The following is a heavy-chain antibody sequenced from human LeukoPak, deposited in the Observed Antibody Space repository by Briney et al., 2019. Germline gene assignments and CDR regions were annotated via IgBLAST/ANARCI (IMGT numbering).Heavy chain of an antibody. V-gene: IGHV1-18*01. Sequence: GASVKVSCKASGYTFTSYGISWVRQAPGQGLEWMGWISAYNGNTNYAQKLQGRVTMTTDTSTSTAYMELRSLRSDDTAVYCCARGPLSYYYDSSGSDYWGQGTLVTVSS. CDR3: ARGPLSYYYDSSGSDY. J-gene: IGHJ4*02. D-gene: IGHD3-22*01. CDR2: ISAYNGNT. CDR1: GYTFTSYG.